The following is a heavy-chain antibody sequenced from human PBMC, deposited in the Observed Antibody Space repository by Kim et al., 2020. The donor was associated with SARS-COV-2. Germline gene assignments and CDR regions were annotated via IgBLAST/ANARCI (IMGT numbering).Heavy chain of an antibody. D-gene: IGHD3-10*01. J-gene: IGHJ4*02. Sequence: GGSLRLSCAASGFTFSSYEMNWVRQAPGKGLEWVSYISSSGSTIYYADSVKGRFTISRDNAKNSLYLQMNSLRAEDTAVYYCAREITMVRGWDCWGQGTLVTVSS. V-gene: IGHV3-48*03. CDR1: GFTFSSYE. CDR3: AREITMVRGWDC. CDR2: ISSSGSTI.